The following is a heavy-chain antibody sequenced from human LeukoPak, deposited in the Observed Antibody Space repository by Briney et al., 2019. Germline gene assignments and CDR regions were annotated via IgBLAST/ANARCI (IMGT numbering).Heavy chain of an antibody. Sequence: GGSLRLSCAASGLTFSDAWMNWVRQAPGKGLEWVGRILSKTNGGTTDYAAPVKGRFSISRDDSKNTLYLQMNSLMTEDTAVYYCTNWNDATFDWWGQGTLVTVSS. V-gene: IGHV3-15*01. J-gene: IGHJ4*02. D-gene: IGHD1-1*01. CDR1: GLTFSDAW. CDR2: ILSKTNGGTT. CDR3: TNWNDATFDW.